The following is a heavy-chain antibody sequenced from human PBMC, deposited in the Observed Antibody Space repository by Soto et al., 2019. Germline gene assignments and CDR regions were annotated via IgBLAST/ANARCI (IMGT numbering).Heavy chain of an antibody. J-gene: IGHJ2*01. CDR2: IGGGNSDI. D-gene: IGHD3-10*01. V-gene: IGHV3-21*01. Sequence: EEQLVEAGGGLVKPGGSLRVSCAASGFTFSRYTMNWVRQAPGKGLEWVSSIGGGNSDIHFADSVKGRFTISRDNDKNALYLQMNSLSAEDPAVYFCARDVLWFGTKSPGWYFDLWGRGTLVTVSS. CDR1: GFTFSRYT. CDR3: ARDVLWFGTKSPGWYFDL.